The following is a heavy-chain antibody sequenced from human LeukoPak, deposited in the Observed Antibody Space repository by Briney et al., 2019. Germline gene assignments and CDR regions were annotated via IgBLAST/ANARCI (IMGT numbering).Heavy chain of an antibody. J-gene: IGHJ3*02. CDR2: MNPNSGNT. V-gene: IGHV1-8*01. CDR3: AREGQQLSLGLDI. D-gene: IGHD6-13*01. Sequence: ASVKVSCKASGYTFTSYDINWVRQATGQGLEWMGWMNPNSGNTGYAQKFQGRVTITADKSTSTAYMELSSLRSEDTAVYYCAREGQQLSLGLDIWGQGTMVTVSS. CDR1: GYTFTSYD.